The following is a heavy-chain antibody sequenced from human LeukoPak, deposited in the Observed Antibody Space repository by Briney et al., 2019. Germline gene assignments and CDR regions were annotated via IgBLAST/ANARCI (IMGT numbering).Heavy chain of an antibody. D-gene: IGHD3-22*01. V-gene: IGHV3-23*01. J-gene: IGHJ5*02. CDR2: ISGSGGST. Sequence: GGSLRLSCAASGFTFSSYAMSSVPHAPGKRLEWVSPISGSGGSTYNADSVKGRFTISRDNSKNTLYLQMNSLRAEDTAVYYCAKYYYDSSGYNWFDPWGQGTLVTVSS. CDR1: GFTFSSYA. CDR3: AKYYYDSSGYNWFDP.